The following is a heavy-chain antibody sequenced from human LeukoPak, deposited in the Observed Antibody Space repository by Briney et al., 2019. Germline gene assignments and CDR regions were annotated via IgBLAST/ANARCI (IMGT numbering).Heavy chain of an antibody. CDR3: ARQQGLQNLNFDY. D-gene: IGHD6-25*01. CDR2: ISAYNDYT. Sequence: ASVKVSCKTSGYTFTNYGVSWVRQAPGQGLEWMGWISAYNDYTNYAQKLQVRVTMTTDTSTSTAYMELRSLRSDDTAVYYCARQQGLQNLNFDYWGQGALVTVSS. J-gene: IGHJ4*02. V-gene: IGHV1-18*01. CDR1: GYTFTNYG.